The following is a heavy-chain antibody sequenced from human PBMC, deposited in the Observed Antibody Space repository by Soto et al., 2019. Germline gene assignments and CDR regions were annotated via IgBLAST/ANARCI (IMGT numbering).Heavy chain of an antibody. CDR2: IYYSGST. V-gene: IGHV4-59*08. CDR3: ARHYGGYEPYYYYYMDV. D-gene: IGHD5-12*01. CDR1: GGSISSYY. Sequence: ASETLSLTCTVSGGSISSYYWSWIRQPPGKGLEWIGYIYYSGSTNYNPSLKSRVTISVDTSKNQFSLKLSSVTAADTAVYYCARHYGGYEPYYYYYMDVWGKGTTVTVSS. J-gene: IGHJ6*03.